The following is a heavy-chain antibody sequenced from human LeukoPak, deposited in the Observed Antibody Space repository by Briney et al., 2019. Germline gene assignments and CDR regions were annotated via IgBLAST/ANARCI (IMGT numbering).Heavy chain of an antibody. CDR3: AKDPHARIVAAVLQ. Sequence: GGSLGLSCAASGFTFSGYAMNWVRQAPGRGLEWVSGISGSGGSTYYADSVKGRFTISRDNSKNTLYLQLNSLRAEDTAVYYCAKDPHARIVAAVLQWGQGTLVTVSS. V-gene: IGHV3-23*01. D-gene: IGHD6-13*01. CDR1: GFTFSGYA. CDR2: ISGSGGST. J-gene: IGHJ4*02.